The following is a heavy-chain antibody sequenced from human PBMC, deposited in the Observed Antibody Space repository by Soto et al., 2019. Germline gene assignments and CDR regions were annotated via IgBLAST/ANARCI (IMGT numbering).Heavy chain of an antibody. V-gene: IGHV3-48*01. J-gene: IGHJ5*02. CDR1: GFAFSSYD. CDR2: ISSSGSGI. Sequence: GGSLRLSCAASGFAFSSYDMNWVRQAPGKGLEWISYISSSGSGIYYADSVKGRFTISRDNAKNSLFLQMNSLRVEDTAVYYCARAGSWGQGTLVTVS. CDR3: ARAGS.